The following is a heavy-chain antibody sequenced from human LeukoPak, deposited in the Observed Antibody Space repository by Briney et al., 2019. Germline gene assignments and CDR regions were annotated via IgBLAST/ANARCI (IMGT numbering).Heavy chain of an antibody. CDR3: AREGAGTFLDY. Sequence: GGSLRLSCAASGFTFSSYSMNWVRQAPGKGLEWVSYISSSSSTIYYADSVKGRFTISRDNAKNSLYLQMNSLRAEDTAVYYCAREGAGTFLDYWGQGTLVTVSS. D-gene: IGHD1-1*01. CDR1: GFTFSSYS. V-gene: IGHV3-48*01. CDR2: ISSSSSTI. J-gene: IGHJ4*02.